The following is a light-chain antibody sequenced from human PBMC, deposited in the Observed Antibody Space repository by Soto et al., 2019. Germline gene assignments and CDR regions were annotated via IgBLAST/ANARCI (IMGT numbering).Light chain of an antibody. J-gene: IGKJ5*01. CDR2: GAS. V-gene: IGKV3-20*01. CDR3: QQYGSSPPKT. Sequence: PGERATLSCRASQSVSSSYLAWYQQKPGQAPRLLIYGASSRATGIPDRFSGSGSGTDFTLTISRLEPEDFAVYYCQQYGSSPPKTFGQGTRLEIK. CDR1: QSVSSSY.